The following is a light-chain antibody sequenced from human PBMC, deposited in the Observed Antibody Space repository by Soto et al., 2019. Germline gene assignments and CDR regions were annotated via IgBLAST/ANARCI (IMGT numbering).Light chain of an antibody. V-gene: IGLV2-14*03. CDR2: DVN. J-gene: IGLJ1*01. Sequence: QSVLTQPASVSGSPGQSITISCTGTNSDVGSSNSVSWYQHHPGKAPKLIIYDVNSRPSGVSNRFSGSKSGNTASLTFSGLQVEDEADYYCSSYTNNSPNCVFGTGTKVTVL. CDR3: SSYTNNSPNCV. CDR1: NSDVGSSNS.